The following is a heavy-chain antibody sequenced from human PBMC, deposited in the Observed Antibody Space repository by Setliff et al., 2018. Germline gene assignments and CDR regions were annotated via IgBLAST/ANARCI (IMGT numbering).Heavy chain of an antibody. CDR1: GYSFTDYW. D-gene: IGHD1-26*01. CDR2: IYPGNADT. V-gene: IGHV5-51*01. CDR3: ARSLVGATYSVYFDY. J-gene: IGHJ4*02. Sequence: PGESLKISCKGSGYSFTDYWIAWVRQTPGKGLEWMGTIYPGNADTRYSPSFQGQVTISTDTSISTAYLQWSSLKASDTAMYYCARSLVGATYSVYFDYWGQGALVTVSS.